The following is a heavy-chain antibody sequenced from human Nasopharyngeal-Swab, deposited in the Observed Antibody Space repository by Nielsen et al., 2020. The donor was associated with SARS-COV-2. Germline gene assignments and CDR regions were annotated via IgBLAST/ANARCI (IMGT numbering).Heavy chain of an antibody. J-gene: IGHJ6*03. CDR1: GFMLNISFG. CDR3: ARKASAPGFSFYYYMDV. D-gene: IGHD1-14*01. V-gene: IGHV1-18*04. CDR2: INSYNDDT. Sequence: EYVSCEAYGFMLNISFGISWVRQAPGQGPEWMGWINSYNDDTDYGQKFQGRLTMTIDTSRNTADMELRSLRSDDTAVYFCARKASAPGFSFYYYMDVWGKGTTVTVSS.